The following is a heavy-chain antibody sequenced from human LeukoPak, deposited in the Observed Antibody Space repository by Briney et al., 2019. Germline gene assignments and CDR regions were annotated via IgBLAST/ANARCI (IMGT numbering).Heavy chain of an antibody. D-gene: IGHD4-17*01. V-gene: IGHV3-11*04. CDR3: AKDYGDYPYFDY. CDR1: GFTFSDYY. J-gene: IGHJ4*02. Sequence: GGSLRLSCAASGFTFSDYYMSWIRQAPGKGLEWVSYISSSGSTIYYADSVKGRFTISRDNSKNTLYLQMNSLRAEDTAVYYCAKDYGDYPYFDYWGQGTLVTVSS. CDR2: ISSSGSTI.